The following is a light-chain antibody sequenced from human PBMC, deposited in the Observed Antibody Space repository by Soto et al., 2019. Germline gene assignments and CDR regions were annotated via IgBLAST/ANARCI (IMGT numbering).Light chain of an antibody. V-gene: IGKV3-20*01. J-gene: IGKJ1*01. CDR1: QNGNSRY. Sequence: EIVLTQSPGTLSLSPGERATLSCKASQNGNSRYFAWFQPKTGPAPRLLIYAASLRDTGIPDRFSGSGSGTDFTLTISRLEPDDFAVYYCQQYGNSPGTFGQGTKVEIK. CDR3: QQYGNSPGT. CDR2: AAS.